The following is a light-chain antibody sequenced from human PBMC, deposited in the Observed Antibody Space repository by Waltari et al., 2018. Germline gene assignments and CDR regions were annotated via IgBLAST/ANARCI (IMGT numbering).Light chain of an antibody. CDR3: QKYVNLPGT. Sequence: EIVLTQSPGTLSLSPGERATLSCRASQSVGRYLAWYQQKPGQAPRLLIYDASTRATGIPERFSGSGSWTDFSLTISRLQPEDFAVYYCQKYVNLPGTFGQGTKVEIK. CDR1: QSVGRY. CDR2: DAS. V-gene: IGKV3-20*01. J-gene: IGKJ1*01.